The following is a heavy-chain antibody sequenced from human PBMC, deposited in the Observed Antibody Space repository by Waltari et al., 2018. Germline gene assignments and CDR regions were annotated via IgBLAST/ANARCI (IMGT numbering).Heavy chain of an antibody. CDR1: GGSISSSSYH. CDR3: ARTRTTSSYLQYYYYMDV. V-gene: IGHV4-39*07. D-gene: IGHD3-22*01. CDR2: IYYSGST. Sequence: QLQLQESGPRLVKPSETLSLTCSVSGGSISSSSYHWGWIRQSPGKGLEWIGSIYYSGSTHYNPSLKSRVTISVDTFKKQISLRLTSVTAADTAVYYCARTRTTSSYLQYYYYMDVWGRGTTVTISS. J-gene: IGHJ6*03.